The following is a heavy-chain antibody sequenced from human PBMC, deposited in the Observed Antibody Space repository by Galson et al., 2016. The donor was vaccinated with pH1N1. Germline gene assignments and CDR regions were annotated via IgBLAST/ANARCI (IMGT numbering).Heavy chain of an antibody. V-gene: IGHV3-53*01. CDR2: IYSGGNT. Sequence: LEWVSVIYSGGNTYYTDSVKGRFTISRDSSKNTLYLQMNSLRPEDTAVYYCARGYPGFSYYGMDVWGQGTTVTVSS. D-gene: IGHD2-15*01. CDR3: ARGYPGFSYYGMDV. J-gene: IGHJ6*02.